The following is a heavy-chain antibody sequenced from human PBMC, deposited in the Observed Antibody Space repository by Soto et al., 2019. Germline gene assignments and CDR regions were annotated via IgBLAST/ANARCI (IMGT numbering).Heavy chain of an antibody. Sequence: SDTLSLTSTTSGSSISISHWSSWVRQPPGKGLEWIGEIYHSGSTNYNPSLKSRVTISVDKSKNQFSLKLSSVTAADTAVYYCARDTTDCSGGSCYHEYFQHWGQGTLVTVS. CDR3: ARDTTDCSGGSCYHEYFQH. D-gene: IGHD2-15*01. V-gene: IGHV4-4*02. J-gene: IGHJ1*01. CDR2: IYHSGST. CDR1: GSSISISHW.